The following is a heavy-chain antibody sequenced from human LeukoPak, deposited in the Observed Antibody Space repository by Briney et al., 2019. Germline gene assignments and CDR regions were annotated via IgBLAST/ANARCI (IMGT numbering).Heavy chain of an antibody. V-gene: IGHV1-2*02. D-gene: IGHD3-22*01. CDR1: GYTFTGYY. Sequence: ASVKVSCKASGYTFTGYYMHWVRQAPGQGLEWMGWINPNSGGTNYAQKFQGRVTMTRDTSISTAYMELSRLRSDDTAVYYCARVVYYYDSSDYFDYWGQETLVTVSS. CDR3: ARVVYYYDSSDYFDY. CDR2: INPNSGGT. J-gene: IGHJ4*02.